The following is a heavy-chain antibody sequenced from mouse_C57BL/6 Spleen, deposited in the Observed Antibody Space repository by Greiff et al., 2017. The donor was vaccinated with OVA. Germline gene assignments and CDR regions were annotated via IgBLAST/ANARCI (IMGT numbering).Heavy chain of an antibody. CDR3: VRDRTTVVDWYFDV. V-gene: IGHV10-3*01. J-gene: IGHJ1*03. D-gene: IGHD1-1*01. CDR2: IRSKSSNYAT. Sequence: GGGLVQPKGSLKLSCAASGFTFNTYAMHWVRQAPGKGLEWVARIRSKSSNYATYYADSVKDRFTISRDDSQSMLYLQMNNLKTEDTAMYYCVRDRTTVVDWYFDVWGTGTTVTVSS. CDR1: GFTFNTYA.